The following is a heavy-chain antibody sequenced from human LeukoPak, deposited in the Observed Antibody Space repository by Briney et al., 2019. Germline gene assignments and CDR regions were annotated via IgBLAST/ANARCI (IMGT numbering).Heavy chain of an antibody. J-gene: IGHJ6*03. D-gene: IGHD3-10*01. CDR3: ARARYGDYYYYMDV. CDR2: INTDGSST. CDR1: GFTFSSYW. Sequence: PGGSLRLSCAASGFTFSSYWMHWVRQAPGKELVWVSRINTDGSSTNYADSVKGRFTISRDNAKSSLYLQMNSLRAEDTAVYYCARARYGDYYYYMDVWGIGTTVTVSS. V-gene: IGHV3-74*01.